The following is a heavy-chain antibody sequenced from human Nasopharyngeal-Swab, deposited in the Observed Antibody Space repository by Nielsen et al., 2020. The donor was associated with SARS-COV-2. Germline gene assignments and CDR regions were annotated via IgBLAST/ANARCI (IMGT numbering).Heavy chain of an antibody. CDR3: AKDRDSGDDSGEYYHYYGMDV. Sequence: GESLKISCAASGFTFSSYAMSWVRQVPGKGLEWVSGISGSGDNRYYAASVKGRFTISRDNSKNTLYLQMNSLRAEDTAMYYCAKDRDSGDDSGEYYHYYGMDVWGQGTSVTVS. V-gene: IGHV3-23*01. CDR2: ISGSGDNR. J-gene: IGHJ6*02. CDR1: GFTFSSYA. D-gene: IGHD5-12*01.